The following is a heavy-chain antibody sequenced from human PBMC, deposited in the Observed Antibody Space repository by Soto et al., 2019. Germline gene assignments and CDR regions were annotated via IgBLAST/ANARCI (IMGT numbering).Heavy chain of an antibody. V-gene: IGHV4-31*03. CDR3: ATCGYYYGSGSYAFDI. CDR2: IYYSGST. D-gene: IGHD3-10*01. J-gene: IGHJ3*02. CDR1: GGSISSGGYY. Sequence: SETLSLTCTVSGGSISSGGYYWSWIRQHPGKGLEWIGYIYYSGSTYYNTSLKSRVKISVDTSKNQFSLKLSSVTAADTAVFYCATCGYYYGSGSYAFDIWGQGTMVTVSS.